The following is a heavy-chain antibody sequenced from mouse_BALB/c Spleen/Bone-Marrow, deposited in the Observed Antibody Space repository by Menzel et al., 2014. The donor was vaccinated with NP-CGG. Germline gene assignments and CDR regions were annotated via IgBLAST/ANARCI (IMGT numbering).Heavy chain of an antibody. D-gene: IGHD4-1*01. CDR1: GFSLTSYG. Sequence: VKLMESGPGLVAPSQSLSITCTVSGFSLTSYGVHWVRQPPGKGLEWLGIIWAGGNTNYNSALMSRLSISKDNSKSQVFLKMNSLQTDDTDMYYCARELGAWFAYWGQGTLVTVSA. V-gene: IGHV2-9*02. J-gene: IGHJ3*01. CDR3: ARELGAWFAY. CDR2: IWAGGNT.